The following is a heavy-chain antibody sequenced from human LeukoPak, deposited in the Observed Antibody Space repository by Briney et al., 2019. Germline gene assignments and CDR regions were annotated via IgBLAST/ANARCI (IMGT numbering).Heavy chain of an antibody. D-gene: IGHD1-26*01. V-gene: IGHV1-3*01. CDR2: INAGNGNT. CDR3: ARGGGSYYYYFDY. J-gene: IGHJ4*02. Sequence: APVKVSCKASGYTFTSYAMHWVRQAPGQRLEWMGWINAGNGNTKYSQKFQGRVTITRDTSASTAYMELSSLRSEDTAVYYCARGGGSYYYYFDYWGQGTLVTVSS. CDR1: GYTFTSYA.